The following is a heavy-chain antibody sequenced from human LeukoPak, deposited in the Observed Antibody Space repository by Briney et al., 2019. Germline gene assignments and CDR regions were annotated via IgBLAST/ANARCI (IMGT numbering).Heavy chain of an antibody. D-gene: IGHD3-22*01. V-gene: IGHV4-31*03. CDR3: ARRPGYYDSSGYLFDY. Sequence: SETLSLTCTVSGGSISSGGYYWSWIRQHPGKGLEWIGYIYYSGSTYYNPSLKSRVTISVDTSKNQFSLKLSSVTAADTAVYYCARRPGYYDSSGYLFDYWGQGTLVTVSS. J-gene: IGHJ4*02. CDR1: GGSISSGGYY. CDR2: IYYSGST.